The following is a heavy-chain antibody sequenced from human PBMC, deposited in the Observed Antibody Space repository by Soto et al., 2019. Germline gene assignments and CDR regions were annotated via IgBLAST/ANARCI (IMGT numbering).Heavy chain of an antibody. CDR3: ARVDGQAIYYFDY. CDR2: IYSGGST. D-gene: IGHD2-2*01. Sequence: EVQLVESGGGLVQPGGSLRLSCAASGFTVSSNYMSWVRQAPGKGLEWVSVIYSGGSTYYADSVKGRFTISRDNSKNTLHLQMNRLRAEDTAVYYCARVDGQAIYYFDYWGQGTLVTVSS. CDR1: GFTVSSNY. J-gene: IGHJ4*02. V-gene: IGHV3-66*01.